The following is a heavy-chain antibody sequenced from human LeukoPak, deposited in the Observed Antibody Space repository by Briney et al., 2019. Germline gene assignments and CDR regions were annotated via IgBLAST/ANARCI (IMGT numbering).Heavy chain of an antibody. J-gene: IGHJ4*02. CDR1: GGSFTGYY. Sequence: PSETLSLTCAVSGGSFTGYYWTWIRQPPGKGLEWIGEINHSGSTNYNPSLKSRLTMSVDTSKNQFSLKLRSVTAADTAVYYCARVSFGYSSGWYYFFDYWGQGTLVTVSS. CDR3: ARVSFGYSSGWYYFFDY. V-gene: IGHV4-34*01. CDR2: INHSGST. D-gene: IGHD6-19*01.